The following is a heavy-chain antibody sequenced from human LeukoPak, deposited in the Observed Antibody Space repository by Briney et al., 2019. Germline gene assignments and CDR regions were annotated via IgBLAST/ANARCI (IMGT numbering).Heavy chain of an antibody. Sequence: SETLSLICTVSGGSISSSSYYWGWIRQPPGKGLEWIGRIYTSGSTNYNPSLKSRVTISIDTSKNQFSLKLSSVTAADTAVYYCARGSYYDTNGADYWGQGTLVTVSS. CDR3: ARGSYYDTNGADY. D-gene: IGHD3-22*01. CDR1: GGSISSSSYY. V-gene: IGHV4-39*07. CDR2: IYTSGST. J-gene: IGHJ4*02.